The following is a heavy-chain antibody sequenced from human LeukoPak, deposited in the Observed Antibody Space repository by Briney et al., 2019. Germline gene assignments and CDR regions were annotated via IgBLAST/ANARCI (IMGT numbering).Heavy chain of an antibody. V-gene: IGHV3-23*01. D-gene: IGHD5-18*01. J-gene: IGHJ3*02. CDR1: GFTFSSYA. Sequence: PRGSLRLSCAASGFTFSSYAMSWVRQAPGKGLEWVSAISGSGGSTYYADSVKGRFTISRDNSKNTLYLQMNSLRAEDTAVYYCARGYSYGHDAFDIWGQGTMVTVS. CDR3: ARGYSYGHDAFDI. CDR2: ISGSGGST.